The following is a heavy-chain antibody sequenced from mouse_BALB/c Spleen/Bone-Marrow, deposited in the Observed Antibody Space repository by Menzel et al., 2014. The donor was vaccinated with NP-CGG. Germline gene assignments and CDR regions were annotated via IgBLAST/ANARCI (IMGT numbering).Heavy chain of an antibody. D-gene: IGHD1-2*01. V-gene: IGHV14-3*02. CDR2: IDPANGNT. J-gene: IGHJ2*01. Sequence: EVKLVESGAELVKPGASVKLSCTASGFNIKDTYMHWVKQRPEQGLEWIGRIDPANGNTKYDPKFQGKATITADTSSNTAYLQLSSLTSEDTAVYYCARTAPENCDYWGQGTTLTVSS. CDR3: ARTAPENCDY. CDR1: GFNIKDTY.